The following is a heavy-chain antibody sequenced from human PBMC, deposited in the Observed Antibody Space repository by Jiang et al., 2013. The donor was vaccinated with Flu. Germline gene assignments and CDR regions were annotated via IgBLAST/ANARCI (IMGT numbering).Heavy chain of an antibody. J-gene: IGHJ4*02. D-gene: IGHD6-19*01. CDR3: ARVTEKRIAVAGLDY. CDR2: INAGNGNT. V-gene: IGHV1-3*01. CDR1: GYTFTSYA. Sequence: GAEVKKPGASVKVSCKASGYTFTSYAMHWVRQAPGQRLEWMGWINAGNGNTKYSQKFQGRVTITRDTSASTAYMELSSLRSEDTAVYYCARVTEKRIAVAGLDYWGQGTLVTVSS.